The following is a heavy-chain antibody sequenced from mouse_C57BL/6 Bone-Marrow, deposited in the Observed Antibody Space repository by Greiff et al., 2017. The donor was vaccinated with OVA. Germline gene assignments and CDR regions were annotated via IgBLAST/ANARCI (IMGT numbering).Heavy chain of an antibody. J-gene: IGHJ3*01. CDR3: AGWEFAY. Sequence: QVQLQQPGAELVKPGASVKLSCKASGYTFTSYWIQWVNQRPGQGLEWIGEIDPSDGYTNYTQKFKGKATVTVDTSASTANMQLSSLTSEDSAVYYCAGWEFAYWGQGTLVTVSA. CDR1: GYTFTSYW. D-gene: IGHD4-1*01. V-gene: IGHV1-50*01. CDR2: IDPSDGYT.